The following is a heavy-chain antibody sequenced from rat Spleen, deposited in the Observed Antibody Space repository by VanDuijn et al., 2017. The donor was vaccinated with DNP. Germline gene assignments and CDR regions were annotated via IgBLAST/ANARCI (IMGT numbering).Heavy chain of an antibody. D-gene: IGHD3-4*01. CDR1: GFTFSDFT. J-gene: IGHJ2*01. V-gene: IGHV5-20*01. Sequence: EVQLVESGGGLVQPGRSLRLSCEASGFTFSDFTLAWVRQAPTKGLEWVASISYDGGSTYYRDSVKGRFTISRDNAKSSLYLQMDSLRSEDTATYYCTTLTQGVGDYWGQGVMVTVSS. CDR2: ISYDGGST. CDR3: TTLTQGVGDY.